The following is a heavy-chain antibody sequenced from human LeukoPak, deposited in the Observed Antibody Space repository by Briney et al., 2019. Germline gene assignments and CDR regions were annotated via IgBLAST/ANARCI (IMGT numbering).Heavy chain of an antibody. CDR2: INRDGSIT. CDR3: VRDPFLSGDY. CDR1: RFTLSDYW. V-gene: IGHV3-74*01. J-gene: IGHJ4*02. D-gene: IGHD1-26*01. Sequence: GGSLRLSCVASRFTLSDYWMHWVRQAPGRGLAWVPRINRDGSITNYAESVRGRFTLSRDNARNTLDLQMNSLRADDTAVYYCVRDPFLSGDYWGLGTLVTVSS.